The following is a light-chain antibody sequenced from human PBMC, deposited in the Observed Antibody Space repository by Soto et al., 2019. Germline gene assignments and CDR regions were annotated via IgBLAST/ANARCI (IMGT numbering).Light chain of an antibody. CDR2: GES. CDR3: QKYNIWTQT. V-gene: IGKV3-15*01. J-gene: IGKJ1*01. CDR1: QNLRSS. Sequence: VMTESPATLSVSPGEIATLSCGASQNLRSSLAWYQQKTGQAPRLLIYGESTRATGIPDRFSGSGSGTELNLTISRLQSEDFAVYFCQKYNIWTQTCGQGTQVDIK.